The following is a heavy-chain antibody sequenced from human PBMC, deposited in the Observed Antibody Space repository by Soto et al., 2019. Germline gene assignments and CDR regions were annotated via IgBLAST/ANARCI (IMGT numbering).Heavy chain of an antibody. D-gene: IGHD3-3*01. CDR3: ARFTYYDFWSGYYTGSHFDY. Sequence: GESLKISCAASGFTVSSNYMSWVRQAPGKGLEWVSVIYSGGSTYYADSVKGRFTISRDNSKNTLYLQMNSLRAEDTAVYYCARFTYYDFWSGYYTGSHFDYWGQGTLVTVSS. J-gene: IGHJ4*02. CDR1: GFTVSSNY. V-gene: IGHV3-66*01. CDR2: IYSGGST.